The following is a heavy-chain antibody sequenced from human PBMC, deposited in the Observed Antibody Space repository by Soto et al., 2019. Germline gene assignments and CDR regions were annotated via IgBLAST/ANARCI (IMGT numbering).Heavy chain of an antibody. J-gene: IGHJ6*02. D-gene: IGHD2-2*02. CDR3: ASSRYCSSTSCYTGFYYYYGMDV. CDR2: TYYRSKWYN. CDR1: GDIVSSNSAA. Sequence: SQTLSLTCAFSGDIVSSNSAAWNWIRQSPSRGLEWLGRTYYRSKWYNDYAVSVKSRITINPDTSKNQFSLQLNSVTPEDTAVYYCASSRYCSSTSCYTGFYYYYGMDVWGQGTTVTVSS. V-gene: IGHV6-1*01.